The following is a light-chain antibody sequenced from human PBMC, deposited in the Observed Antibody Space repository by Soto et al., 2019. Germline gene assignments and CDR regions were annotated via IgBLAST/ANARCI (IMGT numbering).Light chain of an antibody. CDR1: NSDIGGSKY. V-gene: IGLV2-14*01. CDR2: EVT. J-gene: IGLJ1*01. CDR3: SSYTSSGTLYV. Sequence: QSALTQPASVSGSPGQSITLSCTGTNSDIGGSKYVSWYQQHPGKAPKLMIYEVTYRPSGVSDRFSGSKSGNTASLTVSGLQAEDEADYYCSSYTSSGTLYVLGTGTKVT.